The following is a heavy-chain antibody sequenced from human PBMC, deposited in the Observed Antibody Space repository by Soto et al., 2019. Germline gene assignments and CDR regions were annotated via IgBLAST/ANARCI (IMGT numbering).Heavy chain of an antibody. Sequence: PGGSLRLSCAASGFTFSDYAMHWVRQAPGKGLEYVSAISSNGESTYYAASVKGRFTLSRDNSKNSLYLQMSGLRADDTAVYYCVKMNSQYYYEYWGQGTLVTVSS. D-gene: IGHD2-21*01. CDR1: GFTFSDYA. CDR2: ISSNGEST. J-gene: IGHJ4*02. V-gene: IGHV3-64D*06. CDR3: VKMNSQYYYEY.